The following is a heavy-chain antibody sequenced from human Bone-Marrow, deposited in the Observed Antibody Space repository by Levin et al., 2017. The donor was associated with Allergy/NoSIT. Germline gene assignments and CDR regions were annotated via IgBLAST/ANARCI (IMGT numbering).Heavy chain of an antibody. CDR2: INPNSGGT. J-gene: IGHJ4*02. Sequence: GESLKISCKASGYTFTGYYMHWVRQAPGQGLEWMGRINPNSGGTNYAQKFQGRVTMTRDTSISTAYMELSRLRSDDTAVYYCARIEWFKGYDFWSYFDYWGQGTLVTVSS. CDR3: ARIEWFKGYDFWSYFDY. V-gene: IGHV1-2*06. CDR1: GYTFTGYY. D-gene: IGHD3-3*01.